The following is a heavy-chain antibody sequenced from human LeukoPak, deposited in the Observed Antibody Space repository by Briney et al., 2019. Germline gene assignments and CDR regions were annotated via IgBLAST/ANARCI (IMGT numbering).Heavy chain of an antibody. CDR3: ARSYGSGSYYNVFRWFDP. D-gene: IGHD3-10*01. Sequence: ASVKVSCKASGYTFTRYYMHWVRQAPGQGLEWMGWINPNSGGTNYAQKFQGRVTMTRDTSISTAYMQLSRLRSDDTAVYYCARSYGSGSYYNVFRWFDPWGQGTLVTVSS. V-gene: IGHV1-2*02. CDR2: INPNSGGT. J-gene: IGHJ5*02. CDR1: GYTFTRYY.